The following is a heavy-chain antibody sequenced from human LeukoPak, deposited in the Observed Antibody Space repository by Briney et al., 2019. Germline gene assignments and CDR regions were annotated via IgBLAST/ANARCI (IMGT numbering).Heavy chain of an antibody. CDR1: GFTFSSYD. CDR3: AREVGNSHINSSGWYPSRVIDY. CDR2: IGTAGDT. D-gene: IGHD6-19*01. Sequence: PGGALRLSCAASGFTFSSYDMHWVRQATGEGLEWVSAIGTAGDTYYPGSVKGRFTISRENAKNSLYLQMNSLRAGDTAVYYCAREVGNSHINSSGWYPSRVIDYWGQGTLVTVSS. V-gene: IGHV3-13*01. J-gene: IGHJ4*02.